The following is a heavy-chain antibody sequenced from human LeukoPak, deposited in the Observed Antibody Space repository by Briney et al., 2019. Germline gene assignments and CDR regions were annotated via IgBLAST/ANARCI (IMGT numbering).Heavy chain of an antibody. CDR2: IPYEGGTQ. CDR3: AKEGTPQVSTWYDL. D-gene: IGHD3-10*01. V-gene: IGHV3-30*18. CDR1: GFTFSSYW. Sequence: PGGSLRPSCAASGFTFSSYWMSWVRQAPGKGLEWVAVIPYEGGTQLYADSVKGRFIISRDNPRNTLYLQMNILRTEDTAVYYCAKEGTPQVSTWYDLWGQGTQVIVSS. J-gene: IGHJ5*02.